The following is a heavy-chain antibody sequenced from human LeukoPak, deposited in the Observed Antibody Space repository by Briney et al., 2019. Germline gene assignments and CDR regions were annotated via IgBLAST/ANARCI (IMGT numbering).Heavy chain of an antibody. D-gene: IGHD3-10*01. J-gene: IGHJ4*02. CDR3: ARDPYGSGSYYNGY. Sequence: GGSLRLSCAASGFTVSYNYMSWVRQAPGKGLEWVSILYSGGTTSYADSVKGRFIISRDYSKNTLYLQMNSLRAEDTAVYYCARDPYGSGSYYNGYWGQGTLVTVSS. CDR1: GFTVSYNY. V-gene: IGHV3-66*01. CDR2: LYSGGTT.